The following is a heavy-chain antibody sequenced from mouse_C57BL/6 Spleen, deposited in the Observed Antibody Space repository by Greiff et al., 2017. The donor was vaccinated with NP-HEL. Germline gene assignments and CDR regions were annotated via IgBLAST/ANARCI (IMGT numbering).Heavy chain of an antibody. CDR2: INPNNGGT. CDR1: GYTFTDYN. CDR3: ARDYSNTWFAY. V-gene: IGHV1-22*01. J-gene: IGHJ3*01. Sequence: VHVKQSGPELVKPGASVKMSCKASGYTFTDYNMHWVKQSHGKSLEWIGYINPNNGGTSYNQKFKGKATLTVNKSSSTAYMELRSLTSEDSAVYYCARDYSNTWFAYWGQGTLVTVSA. D-gene: IGHD2-5*01.